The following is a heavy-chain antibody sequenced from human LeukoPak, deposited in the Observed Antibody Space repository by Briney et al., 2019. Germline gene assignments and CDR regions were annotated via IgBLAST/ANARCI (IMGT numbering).Heavy chain of an antibody. V-gene: IGHV3-74*01. CDR1: AFTFSSYW. J-gene: IGHJ2*01. CDR2: INSDGSST. Sequence: PGGSLRLSCAASAFTFSSYWMHWVRQAPGKGLVWVSRINSDGSSTSYADSVKGRFTISRDNAENTLYLQMNSLRAEDTAMYYCARGSDCSGGSCYSYWYFDLWGRGTLVTVSS. D-gene: IGHD2-15*01. CDR3: ARGSDCSGGSCYSYWYFDL.